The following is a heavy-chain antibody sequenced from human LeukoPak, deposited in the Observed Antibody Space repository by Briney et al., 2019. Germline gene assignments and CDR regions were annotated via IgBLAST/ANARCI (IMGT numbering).Heavy chain of an antibody. CDR3: ARDITMVRGIIEGTDY. CDR1: GFTFSSYG. D-gene: IGHD3-10*01. J-gene: IGHJ4*02. V-gene: IGHV3-33*01. Sequence: GRSLRLSCVASGFTFSSYGMHWVRQAPGKGLEWVAVIWFDGSDKYYADSVKGRFTISRDNSKNSLYLQMNSLSAEDTAVYYCARDITMVRGIIEGTDYWGQGTLVTVSS. CDR2: IWFDGSDK.